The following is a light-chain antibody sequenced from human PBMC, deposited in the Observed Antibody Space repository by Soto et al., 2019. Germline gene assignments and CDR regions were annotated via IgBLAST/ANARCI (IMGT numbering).Light chain of an antibody. CDR1: QSVGSNY. Sequence: ESVLTQSPGTLSLSRGERATLSCRASQSVGSNYLAWYQQKPGQAPRLLIFGASSRAAGIPDRFSGSGSGTDFTLTIGRLEPEDFAVYYCKQYGGSPGTFGQGTKVEIK. CDR2: GAS. V-gene: IGKV3-20*01. J-gene: IGKJ1*01. CDR3: KQYGGSPGT.